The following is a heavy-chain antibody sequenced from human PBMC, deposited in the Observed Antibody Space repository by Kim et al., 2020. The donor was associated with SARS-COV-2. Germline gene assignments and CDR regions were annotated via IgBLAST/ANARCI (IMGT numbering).Heavy chain of an antibody. Sequence: KFQGRVTMTRDTSISTAYMELSRLRSDDTAVYYCARYCSSTSCPHDAFDIWGQGTMVTVSS. CDR3: ARYCSSTSCPHDAFDI. J-gene: IGHJ3*02. V-gene: IGHV1-2*02. D-gene: IGHD2-2*01.